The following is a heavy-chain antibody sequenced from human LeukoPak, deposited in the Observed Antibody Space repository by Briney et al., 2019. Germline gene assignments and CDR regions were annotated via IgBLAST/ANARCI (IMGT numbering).Heavy chain of an antibody. J-gene: IGHJ4*02. CDR1: GFTFDDYA. Sequence: PGGSLRLSCAASGFTFDDYAMHRVRQAPGKGLEWVSLISWDGRSTYYADSVKGRFTISRDNSKDSLYLHMNSLRAEDTALYYCTKDIGNYDGFDYWGQGTLVTVSS. V-gene: IGHV3-43D*03. D-gene: IGHD4-11*01. CDR2: ISWDGRST. CDR3: TKDIGNYDGFDY.